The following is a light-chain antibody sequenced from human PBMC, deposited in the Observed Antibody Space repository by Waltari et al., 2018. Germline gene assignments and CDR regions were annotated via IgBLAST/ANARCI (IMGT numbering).Light chain of an antibody. CDR2: SKN. CDR3: NSRDSSGNHLV. V-gene: IGLV3-19*01. CDR1: SLRSYY. Sequence: SSELTQDPAVSVALGQTVRITCQGDSLRSYYASWYQQKPGQAPVLVIYSKNNRPSGIPDRFSGSSSGNPAALTITGAQAEDEADYYCNSRDSSGNHLVFGGGTKLTVL. J-gene: IGLJ2*01.